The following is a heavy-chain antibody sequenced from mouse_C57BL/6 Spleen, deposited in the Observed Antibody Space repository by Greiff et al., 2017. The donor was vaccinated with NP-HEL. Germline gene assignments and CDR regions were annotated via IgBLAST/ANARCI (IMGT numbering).Heavy chain of an antibody. Sequence: VQLQQSGAELVRPGTSVKVSCKASGYAFTNYLIEWVKQRPGQGLEWIGVINPGSGGTNYNEKFKGKATLTADKSSSTAYMQLSSLTSEDSAVYFCARSTITTRFAYWGQGTLVTVSA. J-gene: IGHJ3*01. CDR3: ARSTITTRFAY. CDR2: INPGSGGT. CDR1: GYAFTNYL. V-gene: IGHV1-54*01. D-gene: IGHD2-4*01.